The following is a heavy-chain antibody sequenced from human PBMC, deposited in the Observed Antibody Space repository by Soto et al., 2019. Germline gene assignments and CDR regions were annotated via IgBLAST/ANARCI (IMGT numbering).Heavy chain of an antibody. V-gene: IGHV4-59*01. CDR2: IYYSGST. D-gene: IGHD3-3*01. CDR1: GGSFSSYY. CDR3: ARGRTIFGVVTDPDTFDY. Sequence: SETLSLTCAVYGGSFSSYYWSWIRQPPGKGLEWIGYIYYSGSTNYNPSLKSRVTISVDTSKNQFSLKLSSVTAADTAVYYCARGRTIFGVVTDPDTFDYWGQGTLVTVSS. J-gene: IGHJ4*02.